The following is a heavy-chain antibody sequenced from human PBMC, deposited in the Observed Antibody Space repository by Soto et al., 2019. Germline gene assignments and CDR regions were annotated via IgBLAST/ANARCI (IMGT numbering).Heavy chain of an antibody. CDR1: GYTFTNFG. CDR2: ISAYNGNT. Sequence: ASVKVSCKTSGYTFTNFGLSWVRQAPGQGLEWMGWISAYNGNTNYAQNFQGRVTMTTDTSASTAYMELRSLRSDDTAVYYCARDLVVIVGATTDFDYWGQGTLVTVSS. CDR3: ARDLVVIVGATTDFDY. J-gene: IGHJ4*02. V-gene: IGHV1-18*01. D-gene: IGHD1-26*01.